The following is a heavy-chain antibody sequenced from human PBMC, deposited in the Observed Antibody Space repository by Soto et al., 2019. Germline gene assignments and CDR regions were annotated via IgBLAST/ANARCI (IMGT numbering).Heavy chain of an antibody. CDR1: GFTFSSYG. Sequence: SRRLSCAAAGFTFSSYGVHGVSQAPGKGLGGVPVIWYDGSNKYYEDSVKGRFTISRDNSKNTLYLQMNSLRAEDTAVYYCARDRHYYDSSGYYHQRYFDYWGQGTLVTVSS. J-gene: IGHJ4*02. CDR2: IWYDGSNK. CDR3: ARDRHYYDSSGYYHQRYFDY. D-gene: IGHD3-22*01. V-gene: IGHV3-33*01.